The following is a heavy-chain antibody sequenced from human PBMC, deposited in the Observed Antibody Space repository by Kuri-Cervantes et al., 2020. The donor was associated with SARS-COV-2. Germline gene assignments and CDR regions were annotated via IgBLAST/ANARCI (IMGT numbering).Heavy chain of an antibody. J-gene: IGHJ4*02. D-gene: IGHD3-3*01. CDR2: IIPIFGTA. CDR1: GGTFSSYS. CDR3: ARGGGTYYDFWSGYYY. V-gene: IGHV1-69*13. Sequence: SVKVSCKASGGTFSSYSVNWVRQAPGRGLEWMGGIIPIFGTANYAQKFQGRVTITADESTSTAYMELSSLRSEDTAVYYCARGGGTYYDFWSGYYYWGQGTLVTVSS.